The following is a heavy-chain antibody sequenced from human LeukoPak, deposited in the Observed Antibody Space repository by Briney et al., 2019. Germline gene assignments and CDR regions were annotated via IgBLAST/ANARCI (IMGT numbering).Heavy chain of an antibody. V-gene: IGHV1-2*02. CDR1: GYKFTGYY. CDR2: INPNSGDS. D-gene: IGHD5-18*01. CDR3: AREIGGILVFDY. J-gene: IGHJ4*02. Sequence: ASVKVSCKASGYKFTGYYMHWVRQAPGQGLEWMGWINPNSGDSHHAQKFQGRVTMTRDTSISTAYMELSRLRSDDTTVYYCAREIGGILVFDYWGQGTLVTVSS.